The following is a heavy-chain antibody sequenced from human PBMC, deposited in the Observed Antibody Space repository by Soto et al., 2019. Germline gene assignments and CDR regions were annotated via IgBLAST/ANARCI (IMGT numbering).Heavy chain of an antibody. D-gene: IGHD6-6*01. CDR3: ARGPDTTARLPFLFDY. CDR2: INPSGGST. J-gene: IGHJ4*02. CDR1: GYTFTSYY. Sequence: GASVKVSCKASGYTFTSYYMHWVRQAPGQGLEWMGIINPSGGSTSYAQKFQGRVTMTRDTSTSTVYMELSSLRSEDTAVYYCARGPDTTARLPFLFDYWGQGTLVTVSS. V-gene: IGHV1-46*01.